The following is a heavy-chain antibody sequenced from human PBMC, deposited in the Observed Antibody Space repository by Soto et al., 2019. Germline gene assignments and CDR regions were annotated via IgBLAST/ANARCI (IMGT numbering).Heavy chain of an antibody. D-gene: IGHD2-8*01. J-gene: IGHJ6*02. Sequence: GGSLRLSCAASGFTFSSYAMSWVRQAPGKGLEWVSAISGSGGSTYYADSVKGRFTISRDNSKNTLYLQMNSLRAEDTAVYYCAKDKGCTNGVCYRGVYYYGMDVWGQGTTVTASS. CDR2: ISGSGGST. V-gene: IGHV3-23*01. CDR1: GFTFSSYA. CDR3: AKDKGCTNGVCYRGVYYYGMDV.